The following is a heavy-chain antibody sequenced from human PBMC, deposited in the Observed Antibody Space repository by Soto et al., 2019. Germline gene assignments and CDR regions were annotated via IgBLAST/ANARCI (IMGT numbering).Heavy chain of an antibody. Sequence: ASVKVSCKVSGYTLTELSMHWVRQAPGKGLEGMGGFDPEDGETIYAQKFQGRVTMTEDTSTDTAYMELSSLRSEDTAVYYCATDIAAADGPYYFDYWGQGTLVTVSS. D-gene: IGHD6-13*01. CDR2: FDPEDGET. V-gene: IGHV1-24*01. J-gene: IGHJ4*02. CDR3: ATDIAAADGPYYFDY. CDR1: GYTLTELS.